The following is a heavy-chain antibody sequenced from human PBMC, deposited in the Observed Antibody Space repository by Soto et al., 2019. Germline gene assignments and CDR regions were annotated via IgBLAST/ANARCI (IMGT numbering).Heavy chain of an antibody. CDR3: ARSPYDYIWGSRASQFDY. D-gene: IGHD3-16*01. V-gene: IGHV4-31*03. CDR1: GGSISSGGYY. CDR2: IYYSGST. Sequence: QVQLQESGPGLVKPSQTLSLTCTVSGGSISSGGYYWSWIRQHPGKGLEWMGYIYYSGSTYYNPSLKSRVTISVDTSKNQFSLKLSSVTAADSGVYYCARSPYDYIWGSRASQFDYWGQGNLVTFSS. J-gene: IGHJ4*02.